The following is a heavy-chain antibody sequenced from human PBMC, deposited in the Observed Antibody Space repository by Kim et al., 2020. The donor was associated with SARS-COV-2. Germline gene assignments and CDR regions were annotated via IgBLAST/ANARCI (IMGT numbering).Heavy chain of an antibody. CDR1: GFTFSSYA. V-gene: IGHV3-30*04. J-gene: IGHJ4*02. D-gene: IGHD6-6*01. CDR2: ISYDGSNK. CDR3: ARGLEHSSSSGDY. Sequence: GGSLRLSCAASGFTFSSYAMHWVRQAPGKGLEWVAVISYDGSNKYYADSVKGRFTISRDNSKNTLYLQMNSLRAEDTAVYYCARGLEHSSSSGDYWGQGT.